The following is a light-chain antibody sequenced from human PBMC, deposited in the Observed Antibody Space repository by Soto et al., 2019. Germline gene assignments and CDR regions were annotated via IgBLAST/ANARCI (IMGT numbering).Light chain of an antibody. V-gene: IGKV1-5*01. CDR3: QHYDSYPWA. Sequence: DIQMTQSPSSLSASVGDRVTITCRASQSISGWLAWYQQKPGEAPKVLIYDASSLESGVPSRFSGSGSGTEFTLTISSLQPDDFATYYCQHYDSYPWALGQGTKVEIK. CDR2: DAS. J-gene: IGKJ1*01. CDR1: QSISGW.